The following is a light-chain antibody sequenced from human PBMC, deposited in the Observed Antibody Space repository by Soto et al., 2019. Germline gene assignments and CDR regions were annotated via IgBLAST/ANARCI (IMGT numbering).Light chain of an antibody. CDR2: DTS. J-gene: IGKJ4*01. CDR1: HSVSSY. Sequence: EIALTQSPATLSLSPGERATLSCRASHSVSSYLAWYQQKPGRAPRLLIYDTSKRATGIPARFSASGSGTDFTLTISSREPVDFAVYYFQLHDTSPWTFGGGTNVEIK. V-gene: IGKV3-11*01. CDR3: QLHDTSPWT.